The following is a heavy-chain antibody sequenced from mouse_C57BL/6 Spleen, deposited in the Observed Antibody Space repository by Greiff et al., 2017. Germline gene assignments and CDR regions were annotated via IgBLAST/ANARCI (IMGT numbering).Heavy chain of an antibody. CDR1: GYTFTSYW. CDR2: INPSSGYT. Sequence: QVQLQQSGAELAKPGASVKLSCKASGYTFTSYWMHWVKQRPGTGLEWIGYINPSSGYTKYNQKFKDKATLTADKSSSTAYMQRSSLTYEDSAVYYCSRGGYDCVFAYWGQGTLVTVSA. J-gene: IGHJ3*01. CDR3: SRGGYDCVFAY. V-gene: IGHV1-7*01. D-gene: IGHD2-4*01.